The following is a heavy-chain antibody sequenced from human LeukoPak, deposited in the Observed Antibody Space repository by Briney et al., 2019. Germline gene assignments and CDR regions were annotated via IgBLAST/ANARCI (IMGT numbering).Heavy chain of an antibody. CDR3: ARDHGSSKEDDDFDI. V-gene: IGHV1-3*01. CDR1: GYTFTNYA. Sequence: GASLKVSCKASGYTFTNYAMHWVRQAPGQRLEWMGWINAGNGNTKYSQKFQGRVTITRDTSASTAYMELSSLRSEDTAVYYCARDHGSSKEDDDFDIWGQGTMVTVSS. D-gene: IGHD6-13*01. J-gene: IGHJ3*02. CDR2: INAGNGNT.